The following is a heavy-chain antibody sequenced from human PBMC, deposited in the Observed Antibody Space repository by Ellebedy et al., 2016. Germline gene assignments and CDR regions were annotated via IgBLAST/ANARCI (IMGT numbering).Heavy chain of an antibody. Sequence: GSLRLXXAVYGGSFSGYYWGWIRQPPGKGLEWIGSIYYSGSTYYNPSLKSRVTISVDTSKNQFSLKLSSVTAADTAVYYCAGALGDFLNYWGQGTLVTVSS. CDR2: IYYSGST. CDR1: GGSFSGYY. V-gene: IGHV4-34*01. CDR3: AGALGDFLNY. J-gene: IGHJ4*02. D-gene: IGHD2-21*02.